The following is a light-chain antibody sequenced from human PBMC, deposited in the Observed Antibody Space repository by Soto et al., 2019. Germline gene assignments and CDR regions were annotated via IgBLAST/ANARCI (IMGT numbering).Light chain of an antibody. J-gene: IGKJ1*01. V-gene: IGKV3-15*01. CDR3: HQYYGGLRT. Sequence: IVMTQSPSTLSMSPGERATLSCRASLNVATNMAWYQQKPCQPPRLLIYVAFIRPAGVPTRFSGSGSGTEFTLTINSLQSEDFAVYYCHQYYGGLRTFGRGTRV. CDR1: LNVATN. CDR2: VAF.